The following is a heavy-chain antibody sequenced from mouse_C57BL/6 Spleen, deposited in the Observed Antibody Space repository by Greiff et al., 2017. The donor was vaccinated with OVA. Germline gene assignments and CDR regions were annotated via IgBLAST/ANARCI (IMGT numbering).Heavy chain of an antibody. Sequence: QVQLQQSGAELVRPGTSVKVSCKASGYAFTNYLIEWVKQRPGQGLEWIGVINPGSGGTNYNEKFKGKATLTADKSSSTAYMQLSSLTSEDSAVYFCRIYYGNYDYCDYWGQGTTLTVSS. D-gene: IGHD2-1*01. V-gene: IGHV1-54*01. CDR2: INPGSGGT. CDR3: RIYYGNYDYCDY. CDR1: GYAFTNYL. J-gene: IGHJ2*01.